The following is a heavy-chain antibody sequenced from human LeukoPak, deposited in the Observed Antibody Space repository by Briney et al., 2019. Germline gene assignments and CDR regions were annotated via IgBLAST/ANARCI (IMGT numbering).Heavy chain of an antibody. CDR2: INPNSVGT. Sequence: ASVKVSCKASGYTFTGYYMHWVRQAPGQGLEWMGWINPNSVGTNYAQKFQGRVTMTRDTSISTAYMELSRLRSDDTAVYYCARGYSGYDLIYFDYWGQGTLVTVSS. D-gene: IGHD5-12*01. CDR3: ARGYSGYDLIYFDY. J-gene: IGHJ4*02. CDR1: GYTFTGYY. V-gene: IGHV1-2*02.